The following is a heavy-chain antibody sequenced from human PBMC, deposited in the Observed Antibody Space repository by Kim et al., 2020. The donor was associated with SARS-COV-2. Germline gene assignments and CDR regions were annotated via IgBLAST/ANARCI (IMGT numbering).Heavy chain of an antibody. CDR2: ISSSGSTI. V-gene: IGHV3-48*03. CDR1: GFTFSSYE. D-gene: IGHD3-3*01. Sequence: GGSLRLSCAASGFTFSSYEMNWVRQAPGKGLEWVSYISSSGSTIYYADSVKGRFTISRDNAKNSLYLQMNSLRAEDTAVYYCEAGGITIFGVVTIDYWGQGTLVTVSS. J-gene: IGHJ4*02. CDR3: EAGGITIFGVVTIDY.